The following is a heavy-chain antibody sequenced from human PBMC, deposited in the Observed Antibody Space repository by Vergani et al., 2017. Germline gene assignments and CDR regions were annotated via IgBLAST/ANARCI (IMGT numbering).Heavy chain of an antibody. CDR1: GYTFTSYY. CDR3: ARDGCSGGSCYSFYYYYYYGRDV. CDR2: INPSGGST. Sequence: QVQLVQSGAEVKKPGASVKVSCKASGYTFTSYYMHWVRQAPGQGLEWMGIINPSGGSTSYAQKFQGRVTMTRDTSTSTVYMELSSLRSEDTAVYYCARDGCSGGSCYSFYYYYYYGRDVWGQGTTVTVSS. J-gene: IGHJ6*02. V-gene: IGHV1-46*01. D-gene: IGHD2-15*01.